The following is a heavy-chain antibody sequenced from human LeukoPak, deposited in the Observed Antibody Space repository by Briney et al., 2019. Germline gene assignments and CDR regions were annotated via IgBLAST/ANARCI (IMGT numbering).Heavy chain of an antibody. CDR1: GYSFTSYW. CDR3: ARRGDGSYFDY. V-gene: IGHV5-51*01. Sequence: GESLKISCTGSGYSFTSYWIGWVRQMPGKGLEWMGIFYPGDSGTRYSPSFPGQVSISADKSISTAYLQWSSMKASDTAMYYCARRGDGSYFDYWGQGTLVTVSS. D-gene: IGHD1-26*01. J-gene: IGHJ4*02. CDR2: FYPGDSGT.